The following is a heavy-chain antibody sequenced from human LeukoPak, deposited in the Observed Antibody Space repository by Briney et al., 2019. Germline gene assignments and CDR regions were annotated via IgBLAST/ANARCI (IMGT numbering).Heavy chain of an antibody. J-gene: IGHJ5*02. Sequence: ASVKVSCKASGYTFIAYYIHWVRQAPGQGLEWMGWINPNSGGTNYAQKFQGRVTMTRDTSISTAYMELSRLRSDDTAVYYCARDRDYYGSGSYPNWFDPWGQGTLVTVSS. CDR1: GYTFIAYY. D-gene: IGHD3-10*01. V-gene: IGHV1-2*02. CDR2: INPNSGGT. CDR3: ARDRDYYGSGSYPNWFDP.